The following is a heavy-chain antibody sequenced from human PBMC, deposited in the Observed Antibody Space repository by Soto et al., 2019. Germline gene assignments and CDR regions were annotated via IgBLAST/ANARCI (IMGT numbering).Heavy chain of an antibody. CDR1: GYSFTGYG. D-gene: IGHD1-26*01. CDR2: INPNNGGT. CDR3: ARDVTWEPNY. J-gene: IGHJ4*02. Sequence: QVQLVQSGAEVKEPGASVKVSCEATGYSFTGYGIHWVRQAPGQGLEWMGWINPNNGGTSYAQKFQGRVTLTRDTSLKTAFMELSRLRSDDTAVYYCARDVTWEPNYWGQGTLVTVSS. V-gene: IGHV1-2*02.